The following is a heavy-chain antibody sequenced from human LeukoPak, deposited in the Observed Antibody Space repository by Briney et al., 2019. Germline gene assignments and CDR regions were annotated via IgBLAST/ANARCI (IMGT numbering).Heavy chain of an antibody. CDR3: AKGTMHDY. CDR1: GFAFSSDA. Sequence: GGSLRLSCAASGFAFSSDAMNWVRQAPGKGLEWVSGISDTGGNPYYADSVKGRFTISRDKSKNTLDLQMNSLRAEDTAVYYCAKGTMHDYWGQGTLVTVSA. V-gene: IGHV3-23*01. D-gene: IGHD4/OR15-4a*01. CDR2: ISDTGGNP. J-gene: IGHJ4*02.